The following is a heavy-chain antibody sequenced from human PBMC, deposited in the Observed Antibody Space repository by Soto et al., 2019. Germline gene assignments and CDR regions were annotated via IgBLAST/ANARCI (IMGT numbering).Heavy chain of an antibody. CDR2: IIPILGRA. D-gene: IGHD6-25*01. Sequence: QVQLVQSGAEVKKPGSSVKLSCKASGGPFSSYHISWVRQAPGQGLEWVGRIIPILGRANNAQHFQGRVTITPDYTTNTAYMVLGRLTSDDTAVYYCAKVGGTDRSNWFAPLGHGTLVTVSP. V-gene: IGHV1-69*08. CDR3: AKVGGTDRSNWFAP. J-gene: IGHJ5*02. CDR1: GGPFSSYH.